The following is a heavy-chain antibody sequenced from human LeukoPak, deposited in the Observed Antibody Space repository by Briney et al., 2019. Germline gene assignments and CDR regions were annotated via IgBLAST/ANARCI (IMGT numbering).Heavy chain of an antibody. CDR2: IWYDGSNK. V-gene: IGHV3-33*01. D-gene: IGHD3-10*01. CDR1: GFTFSSYG. CDR3: ARDGGFRTGYFDY. Sequence: PGRSLRLSCAASGFTFSSYGMYWVRQAPGKGLEWVAVIWYDGSNKYYADSVKGRFTISRDNSKNTLYLQMNSLRAEDTAVYYCARDGGFRTGYFDYWGQGTLVTVSS. J-gene: IGHJ4*02.